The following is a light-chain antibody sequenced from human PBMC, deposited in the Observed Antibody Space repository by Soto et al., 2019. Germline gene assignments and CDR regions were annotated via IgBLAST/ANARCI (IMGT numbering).Light chain of an antibody. J-gene: IGKJ1*01. CDR1: QSVSSSF. V-gene: IGKV3-20*01. CDR3: EQYDSSPWT. CDR2: GAS. Sequence: EIVLTQSPGTLSLSPGDRATLSCRASQSVSSSFLAWYQQKPGQAPRLLIYGASSRATGIPGRFSGSGSGTDFSLTISRLEPEDFAVYYCEQYDSSPWTFGQGTEVEIK.